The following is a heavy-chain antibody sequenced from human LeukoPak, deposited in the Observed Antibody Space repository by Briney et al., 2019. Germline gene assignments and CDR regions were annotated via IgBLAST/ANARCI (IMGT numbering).Heavy chain of an antibody. Sequence: SETLSLTCTVSGGSISSYYWSWIRQPPGKGLEWIGYIYYSGSTNYNPSLKSRVTISVDTSKNQFSLKLSSVTAADTAVYYCARQAVTVAPFDLWGRGTLVTVSS. J-gene: IGHJ2*01. D-gene: IGHD4-23*01. CDR2: IYYSGST. V-gene: IGHV4-59*08. CDR3: ARQAVTVAPFDL. CDR1: GGSISSYY.